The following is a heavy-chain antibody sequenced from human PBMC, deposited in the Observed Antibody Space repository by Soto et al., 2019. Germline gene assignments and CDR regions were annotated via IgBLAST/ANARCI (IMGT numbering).Heavy chain of an antibody. Sequence: EVQLVESGGGLVQPGRSLRLSCAASGFTFDDYAMHWVRQAPEKGLEWVSGISWNSGSIGYAGSVKGRFTISRDNAKNSLYLQMNSLRPEDTALYYCARDNPKYGSVSQEGGFFDYWGQGTLVTVSS. D-gene: IGHD3-10*01. CDR1: GFTFDDYA. CDR3: ARDNPKYGSVSQEGGFFDY. V-gene: IGHV3-9*01. J-gene: IGHJ4*02. CDR2: ISWNSGSI.